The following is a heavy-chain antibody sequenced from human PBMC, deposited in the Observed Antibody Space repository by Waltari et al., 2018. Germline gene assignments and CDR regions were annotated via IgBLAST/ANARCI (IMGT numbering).Heavy chain of an antibody. J-gene: IGHJ4*02. CDR3: VRTDTTGYYPY. Sequence: LQLQQSGPGLVKPSETLSLTCTVSGGSIYGSNYYWGWIRQPPGKELQWIGSIYYIGTTYYNPSRKSRVTVFVDTSKNQVSLKLTSVTAADTAVYYCVRTDTTGYYPYWGQGTPVSVSS. V-gene: IGHV4-39*01. CDR1: GGSIYGSNYY. CDR2: IYYIGTT. D-gene: IGHD3-22*01.